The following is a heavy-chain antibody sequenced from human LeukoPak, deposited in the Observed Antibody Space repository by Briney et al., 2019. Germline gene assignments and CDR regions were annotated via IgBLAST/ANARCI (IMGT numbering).Heavy chain of an antibody. CDR1: GLTFSIYA. D-gene: IGHD2-15*01. Sequence: GGSLRLSCAASGLTFSIYAMIWVRQAPGKGLEWVSVISGNGGHIDYADSVKGRFTISRDDSKNTLYLQMNSLRAEDTAVYYCAKDLAVAALSGGRGTLVTVSS. CDR3: AKDLAVAALS. V-gene: IGHV3-23*01. J-gene: IGHJ4*02. CDR2: ISGNGGHI.